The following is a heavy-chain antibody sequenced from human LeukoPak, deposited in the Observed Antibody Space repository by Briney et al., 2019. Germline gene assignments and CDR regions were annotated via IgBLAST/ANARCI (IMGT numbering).Heavy chain of an antibody. CDR3: AREIGEYNWNHQGNHAFDI. Sequence: GGSLRLSCAASGFTFSSYWMSWVRQAPGKGLEWVANIKQDGSEKYYVDSVKGRFTISRDNAKNSLYLQMNSLRAEDTAVYYCAREIGEYNWNHQGNHAFDIWGQGTMVTVSS. V-gene: IGHV3-7*01. CDR1: GFTFSSYW. D-gene: IGHD1-14*01. CDR2: IKQDGSEK. J-gene: IGHJ3*02.